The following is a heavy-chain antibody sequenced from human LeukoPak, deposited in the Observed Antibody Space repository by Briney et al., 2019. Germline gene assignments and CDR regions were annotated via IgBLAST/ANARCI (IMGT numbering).Heavy chain of an antibody. CDR2: IYYSGGT. CDR1: GGSISSYY. CDR3: ARIRHSSGWAFDY. D-gene: IGHD6-19*01. J-gene: IGHJ4*01. V-gene: IGHV4-59*12. Sequence: SETLSLTCTVSGGSISSYYWSWIRQPPGKGLEWIGYIYYSGGTNYNPSLKSRVTISVDTSKKQFSLKVNSVTVADAAVYYCARIRHSSGWAFDYWGHGTLVTVSS.